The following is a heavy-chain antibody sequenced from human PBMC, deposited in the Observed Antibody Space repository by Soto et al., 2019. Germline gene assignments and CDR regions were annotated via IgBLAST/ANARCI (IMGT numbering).Heavy chain of an antibody. CDR3: AREGLRKGSSGYFVY. D-gene: IGHD3-22*01. CDR2: ISYSGST. J-gene: IGHJ4*02. V-gene: IGHV4-59*01. Sequence: XETLSLTFTVSGFSLPSYLWSWIRQSPGKGLEWIGDISYSGSTNYNPSLESRVTISVDTSKRQFSLRLTSVTAADTAVYYCAREGLRKGSSGYFVYWGQGTLVTVSS. CDR1: GFSLPSYL.